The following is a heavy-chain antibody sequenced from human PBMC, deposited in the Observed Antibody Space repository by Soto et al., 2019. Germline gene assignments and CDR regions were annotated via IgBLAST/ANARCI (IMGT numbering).Heavy chain of an antibody. CDR2: IGASGDVT. Sequence: GGSLRLSCAASGFSFTNFAMSWVRQAPGKGLEWVAGIGASGDVTWYADSVKGRLSISRDNSKNTLYLQLNSLRFEDTAVYYCAKDDFTDRGDDYFDYWGPGTLVTVSS. V-gene: IGHV3-23*01. CDR1: GFSFTNFA. D-gene: IGHD2-21*02. CDR3: AKDDFTDRGDDYFDY. J-gene: IGHJ4*02.